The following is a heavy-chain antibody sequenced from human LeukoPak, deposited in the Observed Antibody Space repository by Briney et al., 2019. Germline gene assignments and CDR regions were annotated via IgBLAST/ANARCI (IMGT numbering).Heavy chain of an antibody. D-gene: IGHD1-26*01. CDR2: IRSSDNVI. CDR1: GLTFSDHY. Sequence: PGGSLRLSCAASGLTFSDHYMDWVRQAPGKGLEWVSYIRSSDNVISYGDSVKGRFTTSKDNAKNSLYLQMNSLRDEDTAVYYCVRDHKWGFDYWGQGTLVTVSS. CDR3: VRDHKWGFDY. V-gene: IGHV3-11*04. J-gene: IGHJ4*02.